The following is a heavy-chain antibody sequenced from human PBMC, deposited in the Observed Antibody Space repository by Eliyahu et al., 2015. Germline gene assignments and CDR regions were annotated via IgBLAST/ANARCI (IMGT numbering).Heavy chain of an antibody. CDR3: ARTKINYNWFDP. CDR2: IYYSGDS. CDR1: TSGDYY. V-gene: IGHV4-31*02. Sequence: TSGDYYWSWIRQHPGKGLEWIAYIYYSGDSNYNPSLKSRVTISVDTSKNQFSLKLNSVTAADTAVYYCARTKINYNWFDPWGQGTLVTVSS. J-gene: IGHJ5*02. D-gene: IGHD5-24*01.